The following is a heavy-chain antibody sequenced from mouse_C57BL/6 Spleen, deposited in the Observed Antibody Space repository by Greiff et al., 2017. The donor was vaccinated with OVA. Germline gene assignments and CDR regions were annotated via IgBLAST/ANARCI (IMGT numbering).Heavy chain of an antibody. CDR3: VREGLYYGNYVGYFDY. CDR1: GFTFNTYA. Sequence: DAGGGLVQPKGSLKLSCAASGFTFNTYAMHWVRQAPGKGLEWVARIRSKSSNYATYYADSVKDRFTISRDDSQSMLYLQMNNLKTEDTAMYYCVREGLYYGNYVGYFDYWGQGTTLTVSS. V-gene: IGHV10-3*01. J-gene: IGHJ2*01. CDR2: IRSKSSNYAT. D-gene: IGHD2-1*01.